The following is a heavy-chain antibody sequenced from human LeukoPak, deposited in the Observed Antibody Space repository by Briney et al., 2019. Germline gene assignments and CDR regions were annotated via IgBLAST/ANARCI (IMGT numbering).Heavy chain of an antibody. CDR2: ISGYNGNT. V-gene: IGHV1-18*01. CDR1: GYTFTNYG. J-gene: IGHJ4*02. D-gene: IGHD5-18*01. Sequence: ASVKVSCKASGYTFTNYGISWVRQAPGQGLEWMGWISGYNGNTNYAQKVQGRVTMTADASTSTTYMELRSLRSDDTAVYYCARTNTAMVTGYWGQGTLVTVSS. CDR3: ARTNTAMVTGY.